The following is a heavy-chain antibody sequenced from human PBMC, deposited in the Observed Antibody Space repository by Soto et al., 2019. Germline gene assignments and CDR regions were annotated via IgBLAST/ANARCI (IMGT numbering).Heavy chain of an antibody. CDR3: ARAGLIDGYKHSSTFDY. D-gene: IGHD5-12*01. V-gene: IGHV1-46*01. J-gene: IGHJ4*02. CDR2: INPSGGST. CDR1: GYTFTSYY. Sequence: QVQLVQSGAEVKKPGASVKVSCKASGYTFTSYYMHWVRQAPGQGLEWMGIINPSGGSTSYAQKFQGRVTMTRDTSTSTVYMELSSLRSDDTAVYYCARAGLIDGYKHSSTFDYWGQGTLVTVSS.